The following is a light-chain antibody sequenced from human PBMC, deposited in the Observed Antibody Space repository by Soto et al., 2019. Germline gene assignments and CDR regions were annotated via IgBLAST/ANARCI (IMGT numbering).Light chain of an antibody. CDR2: DNN. CDR3: GTWDGSLSAVV. J-gene: IGLJ2*01. CDR1: SSNIGNNY. V-gene: IGLV1-51*01. Sequence: QSVLTQPLSVSAAPGQKVTISCSGSSSNIGNNYVSWYQQVPGTAPKLLIYDNNKRPSGIPDRFSGSKSGTSAALGITGLQTGDEADYYCGTWDGSLSAVVLGGGTKLTVL.